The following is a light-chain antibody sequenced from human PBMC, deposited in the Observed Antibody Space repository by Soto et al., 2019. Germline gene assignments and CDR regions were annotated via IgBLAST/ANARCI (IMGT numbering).Light chain of an antibody. V-gene: IGKV1-39*01. Sequence: DIQMTQSPSSLSASVGERVTITCRASQFISTYLHWYQQKPGKAPKLLIYDASRLQSGVPSRFGGSGSGADFTLTINSLQSEDFATYDCQQYYSDAPWTFGQGTKVEIK. CDR2: DAS. CDR3: QQYYSDAPWT. J-gene: IGKJ1*01. CDR1: QFISTY.